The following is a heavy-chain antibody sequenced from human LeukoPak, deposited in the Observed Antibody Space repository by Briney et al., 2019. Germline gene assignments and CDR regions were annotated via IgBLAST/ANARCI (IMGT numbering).Heavy chain of an antibody. D-gene: IGHD5-24*01. CDR2: ISGSGDTT. Sequence: GSLRLSCAASGFTFSSQGMNWVRQAPGKGLEWVSGISGSGDTTYYADSVKGRFTISRDNSKNTLYLQMNSLRVEDTAVFYCAKDDAWLQYNYWGQGTLVTVSS. V-gene: IGHV3-23*01. J-gene: IGHJ4*02. CDR3: AKDDAWLQYNY. CDR1: GFTFSSQG.